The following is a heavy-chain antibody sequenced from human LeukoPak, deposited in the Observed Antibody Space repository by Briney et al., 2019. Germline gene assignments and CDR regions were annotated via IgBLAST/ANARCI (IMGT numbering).Heavy chain of an antibody. V-gene: IGHV3-21*01. CDR1: GFTFSSYS. CDR3: ARDSGRASAFDI. D-gene: IGHD5-12*01. J-gene: IGHJ3*02. Sequence: AGGSLRLSCAASGFTFSSYSMNWVRQAPGKGLEWVSSISSSSSYIYYADSVKGRFTISRDNAKNSLYLQMNSLRAEDTAVYYCARDSGRASAFDIWGQGTMVTVSS. CDR2: ISSSSSYI.